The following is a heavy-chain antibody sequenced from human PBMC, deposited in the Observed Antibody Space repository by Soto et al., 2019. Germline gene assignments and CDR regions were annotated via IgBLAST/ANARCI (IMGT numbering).Heavy chain of an antibody. CDR3: AREGVAPYYYYGMDV. CDR1: GYTFTRSG. Sequence: GASVKVSCKASGYTFTRSGISCVRQAPGQGLEWMGWISTYNGDTNYAQTFQGRVTMTTDTSTSTVHIEVRSLRSDDTAVYYCAREGVAPYYYYGMDVWGQGTTVTVSS. V-gene: IGHV1-18*01. CDR2: ISTYNGDT. J-gene: IGHJ6*02. D-gene: IGHD5-12*01.